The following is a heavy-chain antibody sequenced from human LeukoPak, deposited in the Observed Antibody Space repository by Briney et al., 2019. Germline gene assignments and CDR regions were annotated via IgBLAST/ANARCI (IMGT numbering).Heavy chain of an antibody. CDR2: MNPNSGNT. CDR1: GYTFTGYF. Sequence: ASVKVSCKASGYTFTGYFMHWVRQAPGQGLEWMGWMNPNSGNTGYAQKFQGRVTITRNTSISTAYMELSSLRSEDTAVYYCARTNGDAFDIWGQGTMVTVSS. V-gene: IGHV1-8*03. CDR3: ARTNGDAFDI. D-gene: IGHD2-8*01. J-gene: IGHJ3*02.